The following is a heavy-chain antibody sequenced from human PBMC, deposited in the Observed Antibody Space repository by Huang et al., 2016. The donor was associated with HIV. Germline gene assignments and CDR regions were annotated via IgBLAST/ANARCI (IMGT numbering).Heavy chain of an antibody. V-gene: IGHV3-30*18. D-gene: IGHD1-26*01. CDR1: G. J-gene: IGHJ4*02. CDR3: AKDGADEEWDIDD. CDR2: ISYDGSNK. Sequence: VPLVESGGGVVQPGRSLRLAYGLPWVRPAPGKGLEWVAVISYDGSNKYYAHAWKSRFTISRDTSENKVYLQRNSLRHEDTAVYYYAKDGADEEWDIDDWGQGTLVTVSS.